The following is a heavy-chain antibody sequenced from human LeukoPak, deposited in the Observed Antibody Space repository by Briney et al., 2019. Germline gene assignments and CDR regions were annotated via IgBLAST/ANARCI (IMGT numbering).Heavy chain of an antibody. CDR3: ARDLIVVVPAAIKGDYYYGMDV. CDR2: ISYDGSNK. J-gene: IGHJ6*02. CDR1: GFTFSSYA. V-gene: IGHV3-30-3*01. D-gene: IGHD2-2*02. Sequence: GGSLRLSCAASGFTFSSYAMHWVRQAPGKGQEWVAVISYDGSNKYYADSVKGRFTISRDNSKNTLYLQINSLRAEDTAVYYCARDLIVVVPAAIKGDYYYGMDVWGQGTTVTVSS.